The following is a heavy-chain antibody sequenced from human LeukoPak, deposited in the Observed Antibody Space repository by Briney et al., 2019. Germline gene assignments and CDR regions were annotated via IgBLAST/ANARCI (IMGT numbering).Heavy chain of an antibody. V-gene: IGHV3-7*03. Sequence: GGSLRLSCAASGFTFSSYWMTWVRQAPGKGLEWVANINEDGSEMCHVDSVKGRFTISRDNTKNSLFLQMNSLRAEDTAVYYCARGVYALDIWGQGTMVTVSS. CDR3: ARGVYALDI. J-gene: IGHJ3*02. CDR1: GFTFSSYW. CDR2: INEDGSEM.